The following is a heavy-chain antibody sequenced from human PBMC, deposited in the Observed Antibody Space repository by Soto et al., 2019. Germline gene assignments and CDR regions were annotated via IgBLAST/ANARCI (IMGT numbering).Heavy chain of an antibody. D-gene: IGHD4-17*01. CDR2: IYYSGST. J-gene: IGHJ4*02. CDR1: GGSISSYS. V-gene: IGHV4-59*01. Sequence: PWGTLSLTCTASGGSISSYSWTWIQHRPGKGLERIGYIYYSGSTNYNPSLNSRVTISVDTSKNQFSLKLSSVTAADTAVYYCARDGDYGDFHDYWGQGTLVTVSS. CDR3: ARDGDYGDFHDY.